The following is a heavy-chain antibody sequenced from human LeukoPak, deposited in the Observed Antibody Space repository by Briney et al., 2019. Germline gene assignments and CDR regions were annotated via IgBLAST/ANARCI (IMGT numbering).Heavy chain of an antibody. CDR1: GFTFSSYE. Sequence: AGGSLRLSCAASGFTFSSYEMNWVRQAPGKGLEWISYISHSGSSIYYAASVKGRFTVSRDNAKNSLFLQMNSLRAEDTAIYYCAGDAWDAFDVWGQGTMVTVSS. CDR2: ISHSGSSI. V-gene: IGHV3-48*03. CDR3: AGDAWDAFDV. J-gene: IGHJ3*01.